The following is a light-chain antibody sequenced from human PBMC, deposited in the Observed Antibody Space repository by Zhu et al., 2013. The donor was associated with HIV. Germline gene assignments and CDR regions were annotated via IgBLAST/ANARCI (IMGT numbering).Light chain of an antibody. CDR1: QSVRSSY. J-gene: IGKJ2*01. CDR3: QQYGRTPYT. V-gene: IGKV3-20*01. Sequence: EIVLTQSPGTLSLSPGERATLSCRASQSVRSSYLAWYQQTPGQAPRLLIYAASTRATGIPARFSGSGSGTDFTLTISRLEPEDFAVYYCQQYGRTPYTFGQGTKLEIK. CDR2: AAS.